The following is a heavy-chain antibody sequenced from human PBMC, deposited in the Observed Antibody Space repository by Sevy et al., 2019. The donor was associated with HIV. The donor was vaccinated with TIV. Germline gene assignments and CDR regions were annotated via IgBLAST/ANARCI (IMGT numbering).Heavy chain of an antibody. D-gene: IGHD3-10*01. CDR2: ISNSGGTT. CDR3: AKNSITEGGTDY. Sequence: GGSLRLSCAASGLIFSSYGMNWVRQAPGKGLEWVSGISNSGGTTYYADSVKGRFTISRDNSKNTLYLQMNSLRAEDTALYYCAKNSITEGGTDYWGQGTLVTVST. V-gene: IGHV3-23*01. CDR1: GLIFSSYG. J-gene: IGHJ4*02.